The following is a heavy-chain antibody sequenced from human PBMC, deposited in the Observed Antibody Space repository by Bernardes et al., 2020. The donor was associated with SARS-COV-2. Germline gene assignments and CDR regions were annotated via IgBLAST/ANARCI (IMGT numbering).Heavy chain of an antibody. D-gene: IGHD3-9*01. CDR3: ARPGYFDWLISGGVQTFYYYGLDV. CDR1: GYTFTRYA. V-gene: IGHV7-4-1*02. Sequence: ASVKVSCKASGYTFTRYAMNWVRQAPGQGLEWMGWINTNTGNPTYAQGFTGHFVFSLDTSVSTAYLHINSLKAEDTAVYYCARPGYFDWLISGGVQTFYYYGLDVWGQGTTVTVSS. CDR2: INTNTGNP. J-gene: IGHJ6*02.